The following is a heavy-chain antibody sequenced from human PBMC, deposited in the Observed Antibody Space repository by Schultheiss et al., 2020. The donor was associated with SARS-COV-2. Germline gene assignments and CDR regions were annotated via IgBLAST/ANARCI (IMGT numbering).Heavy chain of an antibody. CDR3: ARDTDILTGYYIKGLYYYYYGRDV. Sequence: GGSLRLSCAASGFTFSSYSMNWVRQAPGKGLEWVSSISSSSSYIYYADSVKGRFTISRDNAKNSLYLQMNSLRAEDTAVYYCARDTDILTGYYIKGLYYYYYGRDVWGQGTTVTVSS. D-gene: IGHD3-9*01. V-gene: IGHV3-21*01. J-gene: IGHJ6*02. CDR1: GFTFSSYS. CDR2: ISSSSSYI.